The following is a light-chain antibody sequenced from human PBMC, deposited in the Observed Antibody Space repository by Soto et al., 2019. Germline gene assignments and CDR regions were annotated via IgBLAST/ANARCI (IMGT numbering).Light chain of an antibody. Sequence: ETVLTQSPATLSLSPGERATLSCRTNENVDIYLAWYQQKPGQAPRLLIYDGSNRATGIPARFSGSGSGTDFTLTISSLEPEDFAVYYCQQRRNWPPLTFGGGTRVEIK. CDR2: DGS. V-gene: IGKV3-11*01. CDR3: QQRRNWPPLT. J-gene: IGKJ4*01. CDR1: ENVDIY.